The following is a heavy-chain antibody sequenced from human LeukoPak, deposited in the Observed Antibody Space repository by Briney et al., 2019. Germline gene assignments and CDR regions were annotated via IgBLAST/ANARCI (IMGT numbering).Heavy chain of an antibody. CDR1: GGSISSYY. J-gene: IGHJ6*03. CDR2: IYYSGST. D-gene: IGHD2-2*01. CDR3: ARSWSLVVPAAINYYYMDV. Sequence: SETLSLTCTVSGGSISSYYWSWIRQPPGKGLEWIGYIYYSGSTNYNPSLKSRVTISVDTSKNQFSLKLSSATAADTAVYYCARSWSLVVPAAINYYYMDVWGKGTTVTVSS. V-gene: IGHV4-59*01.